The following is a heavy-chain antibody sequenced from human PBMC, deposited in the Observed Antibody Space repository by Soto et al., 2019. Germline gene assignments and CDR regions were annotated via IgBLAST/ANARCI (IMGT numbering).Heavy chain of an antibody. J-gene: IGHJ6*02. D-gene: IGHD5-12*01. V-gene: IGHV4-30-2*01. CDR1: GGSISYGGSS. Sequence: SETLSLIFAGSGGSISYGGSSWSWIRQPQGKGLECVGYIYHSGSTYYNPSLKSRVTISVDTSKNQFSLKLSSVTAADTAVYYCARDWGDLRGYSGYDRYYGMDVWGQGTTVTVSS. CDR3: ARDWGDLRGYSGYDRYYGMDV. CDR2: IYHSGST.